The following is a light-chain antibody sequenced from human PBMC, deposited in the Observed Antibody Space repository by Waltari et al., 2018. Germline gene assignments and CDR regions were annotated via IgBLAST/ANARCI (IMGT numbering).Light chain of an antibody. J-gene: IGKJ1*01. CDR3: QHYVRLPAT. CDR2: HTS. V-gene: IGKV3-20*01. CDR1: QKISKY. Sequence: ELVLTHSPGPLSLSPGVLATLFCSASQKISKYLPWYQKKPGQAPRLLIYHTSIRAAGIPDRFSGSGSGTDFSLFISRLEPEDFAVYYCQHYVRLPATFGQGTKVEIK.